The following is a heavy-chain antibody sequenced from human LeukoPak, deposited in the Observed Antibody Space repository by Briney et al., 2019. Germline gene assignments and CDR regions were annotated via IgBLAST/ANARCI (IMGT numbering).Heavy chain of an antibody. V-gene: IGHV3-48*03. Sequence: GGSLRLSCAASGFIFSSYEMNWVRQAPGKGREWVSYISSSGSTIYYADSVKGRFTISRDNAKNTLYLQMNSLRAEDTAVYYCARARGNNYGFFDYWGQGILVTVSS. D-gene: IGHD3/OR15-3a*01. J-gene: IGHJ4*02. CDR2: ISSSGSTI. CDR3: ARARGNNYGFFDY. CDR1: GFIFSSYE.